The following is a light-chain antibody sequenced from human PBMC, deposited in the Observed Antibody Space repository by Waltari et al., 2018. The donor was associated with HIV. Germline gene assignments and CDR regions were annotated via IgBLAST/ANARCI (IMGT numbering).Light chain of an antibody. Sequence: DIVMTQSPLSLRATPGEPASISCRSSQSLLHSNGYNYLDWYLQKPGQSPQLLIYLGSNRASGVPDRFSGSGSGTDFTLTISRVEAEDVGVYYCMQALQTPPTFGQGTKLEIK. J-gene: IGKJ2*01. CDR2: LGS. CDR3: MQALQTPPT. V-gene: IGKV2-28*01. CDR1: QSLLHSNGYNY.